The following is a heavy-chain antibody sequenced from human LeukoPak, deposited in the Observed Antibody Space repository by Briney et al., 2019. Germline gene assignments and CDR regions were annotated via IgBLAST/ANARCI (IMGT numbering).Heavy chain of an antibody. J-gene: IGHJ4*02. CDR2: IFHSGST. D-gene: IGHD3-9*01. CDR1: GVSISSDNW. CDR3: ARRGGTYYDILTGYWSY. Sequence: PSETLSLTCAVSGVSISSDNWWSWVRQPPGKGLEWIGEIFHSGSTNYNPSLKSRVTISVDKSKNQFSLKLSSVTAADTAVYYCARRGGTYYDILTGYWSYWGQGTLVTVSS. V-gene: IGHV4-4*02.